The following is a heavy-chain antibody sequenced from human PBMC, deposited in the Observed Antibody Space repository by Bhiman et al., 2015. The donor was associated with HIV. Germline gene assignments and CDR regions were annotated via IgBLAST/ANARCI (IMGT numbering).Heavy chain of an antibody. Sequence: QVQLVESGGGVVQPGGSLRLSCAASAFTFSINGMHWVRQAPGKGLEWVAAIWYDGSNKHYADSVKGRFTISRDNSKKMVYLQMNSLRIDDTALYYCAGAYSSGWFDQWGQGTLVTVSS. CDR1: AFTFSING. CDR2: IWYDGSNK. D-gene: IGHD3-22*01. J-gene: IGHJ5*02. V-gene: IGHV3-33*01. CDR3: AGAYSSGWFDQ.